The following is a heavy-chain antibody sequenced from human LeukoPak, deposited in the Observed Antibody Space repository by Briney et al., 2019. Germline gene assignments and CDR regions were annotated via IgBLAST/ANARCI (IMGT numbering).Heavy chain of an antibody. J-gene: IGHJ6*02. V-gene: IGHV3-30*18. CDR2: ISYDGSNK. CDR1: GFTFSSYG. CDR3: AKDPVAGYYYYYGMDV. Sequence: PGRSLRLSCAASGFTFSSYGMRWVRQAPGKGLEWVAVISYDGSNKYYADSVKGRFTISRVNSKNTLYLQMNSLRAEDTAVYYCAKDPVAGYYYYYGMDVWGQGTTVTVSS. D-gene: IGHD6-19*01.